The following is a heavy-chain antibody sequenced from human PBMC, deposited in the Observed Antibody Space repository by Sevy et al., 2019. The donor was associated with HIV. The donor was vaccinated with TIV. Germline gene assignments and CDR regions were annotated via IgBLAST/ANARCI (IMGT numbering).Heavy chain of an antibody. V-gene: IGHV3-21*06. CDR1: GFSFSTYS. Sequence: GGSLRLSCADSGFSFSTYSMNWVRQAPGKGLQWVSFISSGSSYIYYADSVRGRFTISRDNAKNSFYLQMNSLRAEDTAVYYCAKGREQGYYYGMDVWGQGTTVTVSS. CDR3: AKGREQGYYYGMDV. CDR2: ISSGSSYI. D-gene: IGHD1-26*01. J-gene: IGHJ6*02.